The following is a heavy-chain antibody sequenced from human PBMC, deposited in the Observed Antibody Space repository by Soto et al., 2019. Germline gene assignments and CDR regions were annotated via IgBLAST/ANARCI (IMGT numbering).Heavy chain of an antibody. Sequence: GESLRVSCKGSGYTFTNYWIGWVRQMPGKGPEWMGIIYPGDSDTKYNPSFQGQVTISADKSITTTYLQWSSLKASDTAIYYCAASIFYYGMDVWGQGTTVTVSS. V-gene: IGHV5-51*01. J-gene: IGHJ6*02. CDR1: GYTFTNYW. CDR2: IYPGDSDT. CDR3: AASIFYYGMDV.